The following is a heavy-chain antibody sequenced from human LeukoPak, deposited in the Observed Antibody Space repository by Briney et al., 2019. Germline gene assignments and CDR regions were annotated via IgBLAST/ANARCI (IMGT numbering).Heavy chain of an antibody. D-gene: IGHD3-22*01. CDR3: ARTRITMIFTWFDP. CDR2: IYYSGST. V-gene: IGHV4-39*01. CDR1: GGSISSSSYY. Sequence: SETLSLTCTVSGGSISSSSYYWGWIRQPPGKGLEWIGSIYYSGSTYYNPSLKSRVTISVDTSKNQFSLKLSSVTAADTAVYYCARTRITMIFTWFDPWGQGTLATVSS. J-gene: IGHJ5*02.